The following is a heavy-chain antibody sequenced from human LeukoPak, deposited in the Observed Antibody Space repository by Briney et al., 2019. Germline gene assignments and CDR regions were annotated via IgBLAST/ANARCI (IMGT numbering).Heavy chain of an antibody. Sequence: GGSLRLSCAASGFTLSYYSMHWVRQAPGKGLEYVSAISNNEDNTYYANSVKGRFTTSRDNSKNTLYLQMGSLRAEDMAVYYCARVGDYGPFDYWGQGTLVTVSS. CDR3: ARVGDYGPFDY. J-gene: IGHJ4*02. D-gene: IGHD4-17*01. CDR2: ISNNEDNT. CDR1: GFTLSYYS. V-gene: IGHV3-64*01.